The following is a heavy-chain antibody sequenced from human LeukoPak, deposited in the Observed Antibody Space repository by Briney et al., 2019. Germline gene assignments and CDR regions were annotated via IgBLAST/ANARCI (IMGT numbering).Heavy chain of an antibody. Sequence: GGPLRLSCAASGFPFSSYGMHCVRQAPGKGLEWVAFIRYDGSNKYYADSVKGRFTISRDNSKNTLYLQMNSLRAEDTAVYYCAKGLESSGHYYGFDYWGQGTLVTVSS. V-gene: IGHV3-30*02. CDR1: GFPFSSYG. CDR3: AKGLESSGHYYGFDY. D-gene: IGHD3-22*01. J-gene: IGHJ4*02. CDR2: IRYDGSNK.